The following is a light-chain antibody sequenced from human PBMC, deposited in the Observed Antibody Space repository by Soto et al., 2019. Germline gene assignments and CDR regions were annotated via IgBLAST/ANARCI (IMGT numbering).Light chain of an antibody. CDR3: QQRSNWLYT. CDR1: QSVSSY. V-gene: IGKV3-11*01. Sequence: EIVLTQSPATLSLSPGEIATLSCRASQSVSSYLAWYQQKPCQAPRLLIYDASNRATGIPARFSGSGSGTDFTLTSSSLEPEDFAVYYCQQRSNWLYTFGQGTKLEIK. CDR2: DAS. J-gene: IGKJ2*01.